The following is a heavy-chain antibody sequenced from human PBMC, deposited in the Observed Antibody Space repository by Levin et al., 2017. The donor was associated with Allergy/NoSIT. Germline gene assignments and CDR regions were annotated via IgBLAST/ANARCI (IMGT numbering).Heavy chain of an antibody. V-gene: IGHV4-59*08. CDR1: GGSISYYY. D-gene: IGHD4-17*01. CDR3: ARMTTVTTRYDMDV. Sequence: PSETLSLTCTVSGGSISYYYWNWIRQSPGKGLEWIGCIYYSGSTNYNPSLKSRVTISVDTSKNQFSLKLSSVTAADTAVYYCARMTTVTTRYDMDVWGQGTTVTVSS. J-gene: IGHJ6*02. CDR2: IYYSGST.